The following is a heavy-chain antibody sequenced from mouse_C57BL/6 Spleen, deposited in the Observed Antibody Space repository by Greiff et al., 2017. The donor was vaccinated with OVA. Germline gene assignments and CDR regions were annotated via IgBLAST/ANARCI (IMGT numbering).Heavy chain of an antibody. CDR1: GFTFSDYG. D-gene: IGHD2-4*01. CDR3: ARGRDYDYPAWFAY. Sequence: EVQLVESGGGLVKPGGSLKLSCAASGFTFSDYGMHWVRQAPEKGLEWVAYISSGSSTIYYADTVKGRFTISRDNAKNTLFLQMTSLRSEDTAMYYCARGRDYDYPAWFAYWGQGTLVTVSA. J-gene: IGHJ3*01. V-gene: IGHV5-17*01. CDR2: ISSGSSTI.